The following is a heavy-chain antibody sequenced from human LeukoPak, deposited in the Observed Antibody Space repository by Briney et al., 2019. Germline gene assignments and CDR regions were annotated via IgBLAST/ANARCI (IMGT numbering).Heavy chain of an antibody. V-gene: IGHV4-59*01. J-gene: IGHJ4*02. CDR2: IRYSGTT. Sequence: PSETLSLTCTVSGGSISGYYWSWIRQPPGKGLEWIGYIRYSGTTNYSPSLQSRATISVDTSKNQFSLNLISVTAADTAIYYCARVSSGGYFHTYYFDYWGQGTLVTVSS. CDR3: ARVSSGGYFHTYYFDY. CDR1: GGSISGYY. D-gene: IGHD3-22*01.